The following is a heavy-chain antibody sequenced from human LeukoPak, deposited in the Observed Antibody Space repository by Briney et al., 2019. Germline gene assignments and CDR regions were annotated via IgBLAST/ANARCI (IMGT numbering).Heavy chain of an antibody. V-gene: IGHV3-53*01. J-gene: IGHJ4*02. Sequence: GGSLRLSCAASGFTVSSKGMSWVRQAPGKGLEWVSVIYRGGSTYYADSVKGRFTISRDNSKNTLYLQMNSLRVEDTAVYYCATYRVYGIDYWGQGTLVTVSS. CDR1: GFTVSSKG. CDR3: ATYRVYGIDY. CDR2: IYRGGST. D-gene: IGHD5/OR15-5a*01.